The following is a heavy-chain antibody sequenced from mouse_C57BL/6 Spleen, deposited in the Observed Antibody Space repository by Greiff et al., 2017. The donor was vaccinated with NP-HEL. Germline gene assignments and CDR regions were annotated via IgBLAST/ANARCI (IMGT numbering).Heavy chain of an antibody. CDR2: IDPEDGAT. J-gene: IGHJ1*03. CDR1: GFNIKDYY. D-gene: IGHD1-1*01. Sequence: VQLKESGAELVRPGASVKLSCTASGFNIKDYYMHWVKQRPEQGLEWIGRIDPEDGATEYVPKFQGKATMTADTSSNTAYLQLSILTSEDTAVYYCTTDGTVVAGNWYFDVWGTGTTCTVSS. CDR3: TTDGTVVAGNWYFDV. V-gene: IGHV14-1*01.